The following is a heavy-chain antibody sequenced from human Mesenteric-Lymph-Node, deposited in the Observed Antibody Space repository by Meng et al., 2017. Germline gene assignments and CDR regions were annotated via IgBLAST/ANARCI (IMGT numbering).Heavy chain of an antibody. CDR1: GGSISSGGHS. CDR3: ARVDSSGYFLDY. D-gene: IGHD3-22*01. CDR2: IYYSGST. Sequence: QVQLQESGPGLVKPSQTLSLTCTVSGGSISSGGHSWSWIRQHPGKGLEWIAYIYYSGSTYYNPSLKSRVIVSVDTSKNQFSLKLSSVTAADTAVYYCARVDSSGYFLDYWGQGTLVTVSS. J-gene: IGHJ4*01. V-gene: IGHV4-31*03.